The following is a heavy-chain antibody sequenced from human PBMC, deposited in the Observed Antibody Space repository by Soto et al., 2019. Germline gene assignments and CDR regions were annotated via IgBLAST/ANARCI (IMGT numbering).Heavy chain of an antibody. V-gene: IGHV1-69*02. Sequence: SVKVSCKASGGTFSSYTISWVRQAPGQGLEWMGRIIPILGIANYAQKFQGRVTITADKSTSTAYMELSSLRSEDTAVYYCARVQGPGVVGAFDIWGQGTMVTVSS. D-gene: IGHD3-10*01. CDR1: GGTFSSYT. J-gene: IGHJ3*02. CDR2: IIPILGIA. CDR3: ARVQGPGVVGAFDI.